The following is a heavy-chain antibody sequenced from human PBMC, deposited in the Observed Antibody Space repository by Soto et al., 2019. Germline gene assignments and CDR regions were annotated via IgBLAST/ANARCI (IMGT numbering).Heavy chain of an antibody. Sequence: GSLRLSCAASGFTFSSYAMSWVRQAPGKGLEWVSAISGSGGSTYYADSVKGRFTISRDNSKNTLYLQMNSLRAEDTAVYYCAKVRTYYYDSSGLDAFDIWGQGTMVTVSS. J-gene: IGHJ3*02. V-gene: IGHV3-23*01. CDR3: AKVRTYYYDSSGLDAFDI. CDR1: GFTFSSYA. CDR2: ISGSGGST. D-gene: IGHD3-22*01.